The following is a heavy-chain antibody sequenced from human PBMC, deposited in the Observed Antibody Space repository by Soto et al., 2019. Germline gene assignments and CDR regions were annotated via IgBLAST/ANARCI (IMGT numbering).Heavy chain of an antibody. J-gene: IGHJ6*03. V-gene: IGHV1-8*01. D-gene: IGHD6-13*01. CDR2: MNPNSGNT. CDR3: ARERSYSSSFYYYYYMDV. CDR1: GYTFTSYD. Sequence: GASVKVSCKASGYTFTSYDIDWVRQATGQGLEWMGWMNPNSGNTGYAQKFQGRVTMTRNTSISTAYMELSSLRSEDTAVYYCARERSYSSSFYYYYYMDVWGKGTTVTVSS.